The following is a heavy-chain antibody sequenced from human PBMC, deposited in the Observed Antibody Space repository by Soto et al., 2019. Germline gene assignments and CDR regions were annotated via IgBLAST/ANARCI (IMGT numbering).Heavy chain of an antibody. Sequence: ASVKVSCKASGYTFTGYYMHWVRQAPGQGLEWMGWINPNSGGTNYAQKFQGWVTMTRDTSISTAYMELSRLRSDDTAVYYCARAHCGGDCHSGVDYWGQGTLVTVSS. D-gene: IGHD2-21*02. J-gene: IGHJ4*02. V-gene: IGHV1-2*04. CDR3: ARAHCGGDCHSGVDY. CDR1: GYTFTGYY. CDR2: INPNSGGT.